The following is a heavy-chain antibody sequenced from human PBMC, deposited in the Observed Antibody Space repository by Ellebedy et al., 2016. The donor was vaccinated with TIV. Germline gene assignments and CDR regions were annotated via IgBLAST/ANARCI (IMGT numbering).Heavy chain of an antibody. CDR3: ARDLSVRPAAHLDS. D-gene: IGHD2-2*01. Sequence: AASVNVSCKASGYTFTSYGISWVRQAPGQGLEWMGWISGYNGNTNVAQKVQGRVTMTTDTSTSTAYMDLTSLRSDDTAVYYCARDLSVRPAAHLDSWGQGTLVTVSS. CDR2: ISGYNGNT. V-gene: IGHV1-18*01. J-gene: IGHJ4*02. CDR1: GYTFTSYG.